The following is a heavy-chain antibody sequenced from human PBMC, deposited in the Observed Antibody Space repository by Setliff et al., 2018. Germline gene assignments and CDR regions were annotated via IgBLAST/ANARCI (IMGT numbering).Heavy chain of an antibody. CDR1: GYTLTELS. D-gene: IGHD2-2*01. J-gene: IGHJ4*02. CDR3: ATGVFFLGYCSSTSCQLDY. V-gene: IGHV1-24*01. Sequence: ASVKVSCKVSGYTLTELSMHWVRQAPGKGLEWMGGFDPEDGETIYAQKFQGRVTMTEDTSTDTAYMELSSMRSEDTAVYYCATGVFFLGYCSSTSCQLDYWGQGTLVTVSS. CDR2: FDPEDGET.